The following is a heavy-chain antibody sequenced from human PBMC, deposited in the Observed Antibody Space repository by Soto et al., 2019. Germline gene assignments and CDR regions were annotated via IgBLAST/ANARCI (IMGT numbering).Heavy chain of an antibody. V-gene: IGHV3-23*01. D-gene: IGHD3-3*01. CDR2: ISGSGGST. CDR1: GFTFSSYA. J-gene: IGHJ4*02. CDR3: AKVSGYYYFDY. Sequence: GGSLRLSCAASGFTFSSYAMSWVRQAPGKGLEWVSAISGSGGSTYYADSVKGRFTISRDNSKNTLYLQMNSLRAEDSAVYCCAKVSGYYYFDYWGQGTLVTVSS.